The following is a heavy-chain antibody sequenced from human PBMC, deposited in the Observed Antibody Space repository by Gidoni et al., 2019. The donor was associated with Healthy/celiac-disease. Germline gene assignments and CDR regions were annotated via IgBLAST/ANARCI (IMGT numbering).Heavy chain of an antibody. CDR1: GYTFTSYD. Sequence: QVQLVQSGAEVKKPGASVKVPCKASGYTFTSYDINWVRQATGQGLEWMGWMNPNSGNTGYAHKFQGRVTMTRNTSISTAYMELSSLRSEDTAVYYCARERRYSSLYYFDYWGQGTLVTVSS. CDR2: MNPNSGNT. J-gene: IGHJ4*02. V-gene: IGHV1-8*01. D-gene: IGHD6-13*01. CDR3: ARERRYSSLYYFDY.